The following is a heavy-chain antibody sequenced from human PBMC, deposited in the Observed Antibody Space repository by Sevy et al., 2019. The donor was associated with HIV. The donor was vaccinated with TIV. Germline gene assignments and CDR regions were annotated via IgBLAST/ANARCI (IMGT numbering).Heavy chain of an antibody. CDR2: ITPNSGDT. D-gene: IGHD6-6*01. J-gene: IGHJ4*02. CDR1: GYAFTGYY. CDR3: ARDGARRFFFDY. Sequence: ASVKVSCKASGYAFTGYYMHWVRQAPGQGLEWMGWITPNSGDTTYAQKFQGRVTMTRDTSISTAYMELSRLRSDDTAVYYCARDGARRFFFDYWGQGTLVTVSS. V-gene: IGHV1-2*02.